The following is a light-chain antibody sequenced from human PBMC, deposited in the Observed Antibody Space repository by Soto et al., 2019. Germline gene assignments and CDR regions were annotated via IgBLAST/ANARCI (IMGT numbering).Light chain of an antibody. CDR3: QKYGSSPWT. J-gene: IGKJ1*01. CDR2: GAS. V-gene: IGKV3-20*01. Sequence: EIVLTQSPGTLSLSAGERATLSCRASQSVSSSYVAWYQQKPGQAPRLLIYGASSKATGIPDRFSGSGSGTDFTLTISRLEPEDFAVYYCQKYGSSPWTFGQGTKVEIK. CDR1: QSVSSSY.